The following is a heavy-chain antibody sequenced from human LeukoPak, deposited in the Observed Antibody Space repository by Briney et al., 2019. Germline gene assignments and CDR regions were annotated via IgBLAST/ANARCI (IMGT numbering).Heavy chain of an antibody. CDR1: EFTFINYG. J-gene: IGHJ4*02. CDR2: ISGSSSSI. D-gene: IGHD3-22*01. V-gene: IGHV3-48*04. CDR3: ARATHYYESSGYDY. Sequence: GGSLRLSCVACEFTFINYGMNWVRQAPGKGLEWVSYISGSSSSIYYADSVKGRFTISRDNAKNSLYLQMNSLRAEDTALYYCARATHYYESSGYDYWGQGTLVTVSS.